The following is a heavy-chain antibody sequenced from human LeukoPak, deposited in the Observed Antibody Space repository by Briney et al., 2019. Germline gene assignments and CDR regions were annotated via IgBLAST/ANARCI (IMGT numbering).Heavy chain of an antibody. J-gene: IGHJ4*02. CDR3: ARGGRGIAVAGTPSPLSY. CDR1: GGSFSGYY. CDR2: INHSGST. D-gene: IGHD6-19*01. Sequence: SETLSLTCAVYGGSFSGYYWSWIRQPPGKGLEWIGEINHSGSTNYNPSLKSRVTISVDTSKNQFSLKLSSVTAADTAVYYCARGGRGIAVAGTPSPLSYRGQGTLVTVSS. V-gene: IGHV4-34*01.